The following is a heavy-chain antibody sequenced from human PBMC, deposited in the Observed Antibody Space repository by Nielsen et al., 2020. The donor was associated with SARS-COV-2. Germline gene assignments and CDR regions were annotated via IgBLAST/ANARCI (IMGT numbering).Heavy chain of an antibody. Sequence: GGSLRLSCAASEFTFSSYSMNWVRQAPGKGLEWVSYISSSSSTIYYADSVKGRFTISRDNAKNSLYLQMNSLRAEDTAVYYCARGWGYSYGYYFDYWGQGTLVTVSS. D-gene: IGHD5-18*01. CDR1: EFTFSSYS. CDR3: ARGWGYSYGYYFDY. V-gene: IGHV3-48*01. CDR2: ISSSSSTI. J-gene: IGHJ4*02.